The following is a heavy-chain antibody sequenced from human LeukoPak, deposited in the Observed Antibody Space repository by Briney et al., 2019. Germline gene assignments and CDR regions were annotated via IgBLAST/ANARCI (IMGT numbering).Heavy chain of an antibody. CDR1: GGSISSSSYY. V-gene: IGHV4-39*01. D-gene: IGHD4-11*01. CDR3: ARRSMGSRRVTSFEY. CDR2: IYYSGST. J-gene: IGHJ4*02. Sequence: SETLSLTCTVSGGSISSSSYYWGWIRQPPGKGLEWIGSIYYSGSTYYNPSLKSPVTISVDTSKNQFSLKLSSVTAADTTMYYFARRSMGSRRVTSFEYWRQGTMVTDCS.